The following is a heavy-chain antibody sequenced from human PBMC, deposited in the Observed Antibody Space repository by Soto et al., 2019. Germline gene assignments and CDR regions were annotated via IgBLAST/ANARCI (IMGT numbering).Heavy chain of an antibody. CDR2: MNPNSGNT. CDR1: GYTFTSYD. D-gene: IGHD1-26*01. Sequence: QVQLVQSGAEVKKPGASVKVSCKASGYTFTSYDINWVRQATGQGLEWMGWMNPNSGNTGYAQKFQGRVTMTRNTSISTVYMELNSLKYEATAVYYCAREKVGDNDYWGQGTLVTVSS. CDR3: AREKVGDNDY. V-gene: IGHV1-8*01. J-gene: IGHJ4*02.